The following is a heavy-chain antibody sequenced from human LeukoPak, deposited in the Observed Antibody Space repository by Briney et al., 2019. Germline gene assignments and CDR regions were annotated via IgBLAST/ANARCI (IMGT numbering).Heavy chain of an antibody. V-gene: IGHV4-38-2*01. Sequence: SETLSLTCVVSGYSISSGYYWGWIRQPPGKGLEWIGSIYPGGNTYYNPSLKSRVTISVDTSRNQFSLKLSSVTAADTAVYYCVGGRGYSGGWGQRTLVTVSS. CDR3: VGGRGYSGG. D-gene: IGHD5-18*01. CDR2: IYPGGNT. J-gene: IGHJ4*02. CDR1: GYSISSGYY.